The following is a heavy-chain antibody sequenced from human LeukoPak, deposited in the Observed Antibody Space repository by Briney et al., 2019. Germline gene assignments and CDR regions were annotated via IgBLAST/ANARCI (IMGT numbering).Heavy chain of an antibody. CDR1: GFTFSSYW. CDR2: IKQDGSDK. CDR3: AREGDSSGYYSILFVY. J-gene: IGHJ4*02. Sequence: PGGSLRLSCAASGFTFSSYWMSWVRQAPGKGLEWVANIKQDGSDKYYVDSVKGRFTISGDNAKNTLYLQMNSLRAEDTAVYYCAREGDSSGYYSILFVYWGQGTLVTVSS. V-gene: IGHV3-7*01. D-gene: IGHD3-22*01.